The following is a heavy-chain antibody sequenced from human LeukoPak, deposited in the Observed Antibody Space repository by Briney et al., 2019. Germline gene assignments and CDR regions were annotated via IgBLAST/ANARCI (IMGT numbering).Heavy chain of an antibody. Sequence: ASVKVSCKASGYTFTSYGISWVRQAPGQGLEWMGWISAYNGNTNYAQKLQGRVTMTTDTSTSTAYMELRSLRSDDTAVYYCARDHIGRGAILGNWFDPGAREPWSPSPQ. CDR3: ARDHIGRGAILGNWFDP. CDR1: GYTFTSYG. V-gene: IGHV1-18*04. J-gene: IGHJ5*02. D-gene: IGHD3-10*01. CDR2: ISAYNGNT.